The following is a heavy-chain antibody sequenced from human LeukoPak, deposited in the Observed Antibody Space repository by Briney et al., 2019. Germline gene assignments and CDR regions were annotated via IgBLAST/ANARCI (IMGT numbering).Heavy chain of an antibody. CDR1: GFTFTSSA. CDR2: IVVGSGNT. V-gene: IGHV1-58*01. CDR3: AASPDYYDSSGYSYYFDY. J-gene: IGHJ4*02. D-gene: IGHD3-22*01. Sequence: GASVKVSCKASGFTFTSSAVQWVRQARGQRLEWIGWIVVGSGNTKYAQKFQERVTITRDMSTSTAYMELSSLRSEDTAVYYCAASPDYYDSSGYSYYFDYWGQGTLVTVSS.